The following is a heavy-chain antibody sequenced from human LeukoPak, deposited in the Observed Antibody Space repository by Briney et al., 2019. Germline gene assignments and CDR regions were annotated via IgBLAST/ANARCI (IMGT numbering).Heavy chain of an antibody. J-gene: IGHJ4*02. CDR3: ARAMARMATIPFDY. V-gene: IGHV3-20*04. CDR1: GFTFSSYG. CDR2: INWNGGRT. Sequence: PGGSLRLSCAASGFTFSSYGMSWVRQAPGKGLEWVSGINWNGGRTDYADSVKGRFTISRDKAKNFLYLQMNSLRAEDTALYYCARAMARMATIPFDYWGRGSLVTVSS. D-gene: IGHD5-24*01.